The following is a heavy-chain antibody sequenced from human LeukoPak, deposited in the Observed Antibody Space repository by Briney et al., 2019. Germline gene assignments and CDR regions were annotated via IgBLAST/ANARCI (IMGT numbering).Heavy chain of an antibody. CDR2: IYTGGNT. CDR3: ARDRGAVAATWFDY. J-gene: IGHJ4*02. V-gene: IGHV3-53*01. Sequence: PGGSLRLSCAASGFSVSSNYMSWVRQAPGKGLQCVPFIYTGGNTFYADSVKGRFTISRDNAKNSLYLQMDGLRAEDTAVYYCARDRGAVAATWFDYWGQGTLVTVSS. CDR1: GFSVSSNY. D-gene: IGHD6-19*01.